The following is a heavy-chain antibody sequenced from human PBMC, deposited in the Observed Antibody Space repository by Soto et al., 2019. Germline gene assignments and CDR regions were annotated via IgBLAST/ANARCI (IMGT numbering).Heavy chain of an antibody. D-gene: IGHD3-3*01. V-gene: IGHV4-39*01. CDR2: IFYSGSA. CDR3: AGRTSLTSVEIFSGGLSGYNWVDP. Sequence: PETLSLTCSVSGGSISNPIYYWAWIRQPPGKGLEWIGSIFYSGSAYYNPSLKSRVTMSADTSQNQFSLKLSSVTAADTAVYYCAGRTSLTSVEIFSGGLSGYNWVDPWGRGTLVTVSS. J-gene: IGHJ5*01. CDR1: GGSISNPIYY.